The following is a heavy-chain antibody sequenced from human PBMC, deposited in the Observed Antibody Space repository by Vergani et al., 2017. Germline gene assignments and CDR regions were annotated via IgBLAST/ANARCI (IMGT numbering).Heavy chain of an antibody. D-gene: IGHD6-13*01. CDR2: ISSSGSTI. CDR3: AXDAEAAAGYNWFDP. Sequence: QLQLVESGGGLVKPGGSLRLSCAASGFTFSDYYMSWIRQAPGKGLEWVSYISSSGSTIYYADSVKGRFTISRDNAKNSLYLQINSLRAEDTAVYYCAXDAEAAAGYNWFDPWGQGTLVTVSS. J-gene: IGHJ5*02. V-gene: IGHV3-11*04. CDR1: GFTFSDYY.